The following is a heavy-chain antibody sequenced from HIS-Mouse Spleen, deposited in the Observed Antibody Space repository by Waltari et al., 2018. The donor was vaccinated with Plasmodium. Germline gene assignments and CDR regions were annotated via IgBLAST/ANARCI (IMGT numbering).Heavy chain of an antibody. CDR3: ARTGVGRTFDY. CDR1: GFSLSTREVG. V-gene: IGHV2-5*01. Sequence: QITLKESGPTLVKPTQTLTLTCTFPGFSLSTREVGVGWIRQPPGKALRWLALIYWKDDKRYSPSLKSRLTITKDTSKNQVVLTMTNMDPVDTATYYCARTGVGRTFDYWGQGTLVTVSS. D-gene: IGHD7-27*01. J-gene: IGHJ4*02. CDR2: IYWKDDK.